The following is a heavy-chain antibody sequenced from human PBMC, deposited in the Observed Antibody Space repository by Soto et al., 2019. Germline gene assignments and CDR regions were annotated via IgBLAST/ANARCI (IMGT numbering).Heavy chain of an antibody. CDR2: IYPGDSDT. D-gene: IGHD3-3*01. CDR3: ARRGRYDFWSGYYTPSGGMDV. J-gene: IGHJ6*02. Sequence: PGEYLKISCKGSGYSFNSYWIAWVRQMPGKGLEWMGIIYPGDSDTRYSPSFQGQVTISADKSLSTAYLQWSSLKASDTAMYYCARRGRYDFWSGYYTPSGGMDVWGQGTTVTFSS. CDR1: GYSFNSYW. V-gene: IGHV5-51*01.